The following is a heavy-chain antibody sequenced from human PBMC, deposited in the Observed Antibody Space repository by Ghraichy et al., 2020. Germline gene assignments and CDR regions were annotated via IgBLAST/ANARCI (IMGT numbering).Heavy chain of an antibody. CDR1: GFTFSGYS. CDR2: ITSSSRTI. Sequence: LSLTCVGSGFTFSGYSMNWVRQSPGKGLEWVSYITSSSRTISYADSVKGRFTISRDNAQNSLYLQMNSLRDDDTAVYYCARGSTVVRFFYYDGMDVWGQGTTVTVSS. CDR3: ARGSTVVRFFYYDGMDV. J-gene: IGHJ6*02. D-gene: IGHD4-23*01. V-gene: IGHV3-48*02.